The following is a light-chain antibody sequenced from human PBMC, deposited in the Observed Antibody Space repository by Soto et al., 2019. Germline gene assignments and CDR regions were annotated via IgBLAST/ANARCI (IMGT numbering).Light chain of an antibody. Sequence: DVQMTPSPSTLSASVGERVTITCRASQGISRWLAWYQQKPGKAPKLLIYKASSLESGVPSRFSGSGSETEFTLTISSLQPDDSAIYYCQQYYIYSRTFGQGTKVEIK. J-gene: IGKJ1*01. CDR3: QQYYIYSRT. CDR1: QGISRW. CDR2: KAS. V-gene: IGKV1-5*03.